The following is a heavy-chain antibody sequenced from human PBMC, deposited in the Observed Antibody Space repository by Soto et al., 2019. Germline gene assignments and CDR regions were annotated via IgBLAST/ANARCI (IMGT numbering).Heavy chain of an antibody. V-gene: IGHV3-43*01. Sequence: GGSLRLSCAASGFTFDDYTMQWVRQAPGKGLEWVSLISWDGGITYYADPVKGRFTISRDNSKNSLYLQMNSLTTEDTALYYCAKAGAYNYGSYFDYWGQGTLVTVSS. J-gene: IGHJ4*02. CDR1: GFTFDDYT. CDR3: AKAGAYNYGSYFDY. D-gene: IGHD5-18*01. CDR2: ISWDGGIT.